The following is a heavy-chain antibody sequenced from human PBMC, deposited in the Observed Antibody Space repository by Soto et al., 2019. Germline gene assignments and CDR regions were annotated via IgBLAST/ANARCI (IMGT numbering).Heavy chain of an antibody. CDR2: ISGSGDRT. CDR3: AKEVASNSYNYYGLDV. D-gene: IGHD4-4*01. V-gene: IGHV3-23*01. CDR1: GFTFSSHA. J-gene: IGHJ6*02. Sequence: EVQLLESGGGLTQPGGSLRLSCAASGFTFSSHAMSWVRQAPGKGLEWVSLISGSGDRTYYADSVKGHFTISRDNSKNTLYLQMNSLRTEDTAVYYCAKEVASNSYNYYGLDVWGQGTTVTVSS.